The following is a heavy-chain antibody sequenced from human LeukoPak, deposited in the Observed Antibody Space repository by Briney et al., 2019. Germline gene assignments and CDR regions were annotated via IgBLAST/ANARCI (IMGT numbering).Heavy chain of an antibody. CDR3: ASAGYSSGWYGVDY. J-gene: IGHJ4*02. V-gene: IGHV5-10-1*01. Sequence: GESLRISRKGSGCSFTSYWISWVRQMPGKGLEWMGRIDPSDSYTNYSPSFQGHVTISADKSISTAYLQWSSLKASDTAMYYCASAGYSSGWYGVDYWGQGTLVTVSS. CDR2: IDPSDSYT. D-gene: IGHD6-19*01. CDR1: GCSFTSYW.